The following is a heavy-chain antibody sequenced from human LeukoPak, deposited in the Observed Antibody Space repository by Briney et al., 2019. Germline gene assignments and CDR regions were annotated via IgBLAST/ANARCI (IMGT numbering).Heavy chain of an antibody. CDR2: LNEDGTVK. D-gene: IGHD2-15*01. CDR3: ANVPRSTVSY. V-gene: IGHV3-7*01. J-gene: IGHJ4*02. Sequence: GGSLRLSCAASGFSFTTNWMHWVRQTPGKRLEWVAELNEDGTVKYYVDSVKGRFTISRDNAKNSLYLQMNRLRAEDTGVYFCANVPRSTVSYWGRGTQVTVSS. CDR1: GFSFTTNW.